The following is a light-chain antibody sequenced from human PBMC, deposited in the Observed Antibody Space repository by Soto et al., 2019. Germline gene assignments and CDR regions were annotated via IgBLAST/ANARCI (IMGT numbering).Light chain of an antibody. CDR3: QQSYSTPFT. Sequence: DIQMTQSPSFLSASVGDSVTITCRASQSISNYLNWYQQKPGKAPKLLVYAASSLQSGVPSRFSGSGSGTDFTLTISSLQPEDFATYYCQQSYSTPFTFGPGTKVDIK. CDR2: AAS. J-gene: IGKJ3*01. CDR1: QSISNY. V-gene: IGKV1-39*01.